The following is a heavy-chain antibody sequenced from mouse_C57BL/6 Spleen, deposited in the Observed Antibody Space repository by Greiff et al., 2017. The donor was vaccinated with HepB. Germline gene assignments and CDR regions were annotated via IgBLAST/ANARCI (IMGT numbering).Heavy chain of an antibody. Sequence: QVQLQQPGAELVMPGASVKLSCKASGYTFTSYWMHWVKQRPGQGLEWIGEIDPSDSYTNYNQKFKVKSTLTVDKSSSTAYMQLSSLTSVDSAVYYSARWGYSNYFDYWGQGTTLTVSS. D-gene: IGHD2-5*01. J-gene: IGHJ2*01. CDR1: GYTFTSYW. V-gene: IGHV1-69*01. CDR3: ARWGYSNYFDY. CDR2: IDPSDSYT.